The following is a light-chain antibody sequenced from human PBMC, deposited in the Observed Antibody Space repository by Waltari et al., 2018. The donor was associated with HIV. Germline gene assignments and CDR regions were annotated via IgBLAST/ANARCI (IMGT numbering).Light chain of an antibody. V-gene: IGLV3-1*01. CDR2: KDS. CDR3: QAWDSSTPKV. Sequence: SYALTPPPSVSVSPGQTASIPCSGDNLGDKYTCWYQQKPGQSPVLVIYKDSKRPSGIPERFSGSNSGNTATLTISGTQAMDEADYYCQAWDSSTPKVFGGGTKLTVL. CDR1: NLGDKY. J-gene: IGLJ2*01.